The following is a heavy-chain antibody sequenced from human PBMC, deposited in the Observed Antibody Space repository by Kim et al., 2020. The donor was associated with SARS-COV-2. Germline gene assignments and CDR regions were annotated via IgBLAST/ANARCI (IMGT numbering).Heavy chain of an antibody. CDR1: GYSFTSYW. D-gene: IGHD4-17*01. Sequence: GESLKISCKGSGYSFTSYWISWVRQMPGKGLEWMGRIDPSDSYTNYSPSFQGHVTISADKSISTAYLQWSSLKASDTAMYYCARLPLTYGDYVDAFDIWGQGTMVTVSS. J-gene: IGHJ3*02. CDR3: ARLPLTYGDYVDAFDI. CDR2: IDPSDSYT. V-gene: IGHV5-10-1*01.